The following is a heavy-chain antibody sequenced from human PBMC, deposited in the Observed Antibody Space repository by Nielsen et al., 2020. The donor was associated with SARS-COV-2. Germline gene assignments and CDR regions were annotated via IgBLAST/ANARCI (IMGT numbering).Heavy chain of an antibody. J-gene: IGHJ5*02. CDR2: IYPGDSVT. V-gene: IGHV5-51*01. CDR3: ARHSELRGFDP. Sequence: GESLKISCKASGYKFTDNWIGWVRQMPGKGLEWMGIIYPGDSVTRYSPSFQGQVTVSADKSISTAYLQWTSLKASDTAMYYCARHSELRGFDPWGQGTLVTVSS. D-gene: IGHD1-7*01. CDR1: GYKFTDNW.